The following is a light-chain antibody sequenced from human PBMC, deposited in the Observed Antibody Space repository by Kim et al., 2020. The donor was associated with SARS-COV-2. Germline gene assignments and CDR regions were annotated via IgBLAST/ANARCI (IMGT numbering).Light chain of an antibody. V-gene: IGKV3-20*01. CDR1: QSVSSSY. CDR3: QQYGSSLFT. Sequence: PPGERATLSCRASQSVSSSYLAWYQQKPGQAPRLLIYGASSRATGIPDRFRGSGSGKDFTLTISRLEPEDLAVYYCQQYGSSLFTVGPGTKVDIK. CDR2: GAS. J-gene: IGKJ3*01.